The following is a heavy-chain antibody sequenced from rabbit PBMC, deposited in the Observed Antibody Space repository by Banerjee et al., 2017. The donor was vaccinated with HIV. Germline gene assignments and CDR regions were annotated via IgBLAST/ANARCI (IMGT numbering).Heavy chain of an antibody. D-gene: IGHD8-1*01. CDR2: INTSSGNT. V-gene: IGHV1S45*01. Sequence: QEQLEESGGGLVKPGGTLTLTCTASGFDLSSAYDMCWVRQAPGKGLEWIACINTSSGNTVYASWAKGRFTISRTSSTTVTLQMTSLTAADTATYFCARSYVGSSYSFTRLDLWGPGTLVTVS. J-gene: IGHJ3*01. CDR3: ARSYVGSSYSFTRLDL. CDR1: GFDLSSAYD.